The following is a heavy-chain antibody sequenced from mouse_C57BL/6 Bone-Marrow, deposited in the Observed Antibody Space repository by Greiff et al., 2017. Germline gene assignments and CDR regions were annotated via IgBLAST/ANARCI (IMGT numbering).Heavy chain of an antibody. J-gene: IGHJ4*01. D-gene: IGHD3-2*02. CDR1: DSEVFPIAY. Sequence: QVQLQQSGSELRSPGSSVKLSCKDFDSEVFPIAYMSWVRQKPGHGFEWIGGILPSIGRTNYGEKFEDKATLDADTLSNTAYLELNSLTSEDSAIYYCARPTAQAPYAMDYWGQGTSVTVSS. CDR3: ARPTAQAPYAMDY. V-gene: IGHV15-2*01. CDR2: ILPSIGRT.